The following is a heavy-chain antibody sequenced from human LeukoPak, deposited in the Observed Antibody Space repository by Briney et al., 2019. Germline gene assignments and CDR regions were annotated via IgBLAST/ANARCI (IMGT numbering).Heavy chain of an antibody. D-gene: IGHD3-9*01. Sequence: GASVKVSCKVSGYTLTELSMHWVRQAPGKGLGWMGGFDPEDGETIYAQKFQGRVTMTEDTSTDTVYMELSSLRSEDTAVYYCATPSFDSLLYYFDYWGQGTLVTVSS. V-gene: IGHV1-24*01. J-gene: IGHJ4*02. CDR1: GYTLTELS. CDR2: FDPEDGET. CDR3: ATPSFDSLLYYFDY.